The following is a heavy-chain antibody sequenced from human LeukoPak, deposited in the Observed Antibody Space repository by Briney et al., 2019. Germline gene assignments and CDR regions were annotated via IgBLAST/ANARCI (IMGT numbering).Heavy chain of an antibody. V-gene: IGHV3-7*01. J-gene: IGHJ4*02. CDR3: ARDLSGVAGYTYGRGIDY. CDR2: IKKDGSEK. Sequence: GGSLRLSCAASGFTFSTYAMSWVRQAPGKGLEWVANIKKDGSEKYYVDSVKGRFTISRDNAKTSLYLQMNSLRAEDTAVYYCARDLSGVAGYTYGRGIDYWGQGTLVTVSS. CDR1: GFTFSTYA. D-gene: IGHD5-18*01.